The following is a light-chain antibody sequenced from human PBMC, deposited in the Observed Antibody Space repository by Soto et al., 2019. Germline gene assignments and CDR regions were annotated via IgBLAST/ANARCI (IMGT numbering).Light chain of an antibody. Sequence: QAVVTQEPSLTVSPGGTVTLTCGSSTGAVTSGHYPYWFQQKPGQAPRTLIYDTSNKHSWTPARFSGSLLGGKAALTLSGAQPEDEAEYYCLLSYSGARPYVFGTGTTVTVL. CDR1: TGAVTSGHY. V-gene: IGLV7-46*01. J-gene: IGLJ1*01. CDR2: DTS. CDR3: LLSYSGARPYV.